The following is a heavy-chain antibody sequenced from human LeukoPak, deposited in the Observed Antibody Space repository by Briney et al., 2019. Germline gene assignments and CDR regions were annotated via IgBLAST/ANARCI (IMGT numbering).Heavy chain of an antibody. CDR3: ASFGTDGY. D-gene: IGHD3-10*01. J-gene: IGHJ4*02. V-gene: IGHV3-30*03. CDR1: GFTFSSYG. CDR2: ISYDGSNK. Sequence: GGSLRLSCAASGFTFSSYGMHWVRQAPGKGLEWVAVISYDGSNKYYVDSVKGRFTISRDNSKNTLYLQMNSLRPEDTAVYYCASFGTDGYWGQGTLVTVSS.